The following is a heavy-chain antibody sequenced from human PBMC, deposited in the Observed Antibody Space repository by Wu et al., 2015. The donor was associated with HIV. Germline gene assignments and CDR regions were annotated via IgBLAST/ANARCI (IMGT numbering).Heavy chain of an antibody. CDR1: GYTFTNYY. D-gene: IGHD4-11*01. Sequence: QVQLVQSGAEVKKPGASVKVSCGTSGYTFTNYYIHWVRQAPGHGLEWMAWINPSGGATIYSENFEGRVTVTRDTSMKTVYMELNSLTSGDTAVYYCARDATPITTEFDSWGQGTQVTVSS. CDR3: ARDATPITTEFDS. CDR2: INPSGGAT. V-gene: IGHV1-2*02. J-gene: IGHJ5*01.